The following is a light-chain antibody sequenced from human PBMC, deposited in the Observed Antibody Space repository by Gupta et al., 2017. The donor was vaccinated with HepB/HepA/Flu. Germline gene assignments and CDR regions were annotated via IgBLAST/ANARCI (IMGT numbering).Light chain of an antibody. Sequence: QSVLTPPPSVSGAPGQRVTSSCTGGSSNIGAGYDVPWYQQLPGTAPKLLIYGNSQRPSGVPDRFAGSKSGTSASLPITGLQAEEEADYYCQSYDSSLSAWVFGGGTKLTVL. J-gene: IGLJ3*02. CDR2: GNS. V-gene: IGLV1-40*01. CDR1: SSNIGAGYD. CDR3: QSYDSSLSAWV.